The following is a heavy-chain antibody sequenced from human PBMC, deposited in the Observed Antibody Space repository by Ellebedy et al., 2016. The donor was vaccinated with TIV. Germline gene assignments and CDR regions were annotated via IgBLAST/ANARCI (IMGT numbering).Heavy chain of an antibody. CDR3: ARGESFVSFSSSWPQPRYMDV. V-gene: IGHV4-34*01. CDR2: INHSGST. J-gene: IGHJ6*03. CDR1: GGSFSGYY. Sequence: SETLSLTCAVYGGSFSGYYWSWISQPPGKGLEWIGEINHSGSTNYNPSLKSRVTISADTSKKQFSLKLSSVTAADTAVYYCARGESFVSFSSSWPQPRYMDVWGKGTTVTVSS. D-gene: IGHD6-13*01.